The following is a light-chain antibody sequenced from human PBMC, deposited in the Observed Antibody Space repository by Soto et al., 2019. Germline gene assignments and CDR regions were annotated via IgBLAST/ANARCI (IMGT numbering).Light chain of an antibody. J-gene: IGLJ1*01. Sequence: SVLAPPPPASGSPGAKLTPSCSRRSSNIGDNPVNWYQQLPGAAPKLLIYINDQRPSGVPDRFSGSKSGTSASLAISGLQPEDEADYYCAAWDDSLNALFGTGTNVT. CDR1: SSNIGDNP. CDR3: AAWDDSLNAL. V-gene: IGLV1-44*01. CDR2: IND.